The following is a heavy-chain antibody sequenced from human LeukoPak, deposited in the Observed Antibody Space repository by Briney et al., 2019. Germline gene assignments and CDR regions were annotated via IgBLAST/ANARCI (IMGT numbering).Heavy chain of an antibody. D-gene: IGHD1-1*01. J-gene: IGHJ3*02. V-gene: IGHV1-2*02. CDR3: VRAPTTGPIRWAAFDI. Sequence: ASETVSHKGSVYMFIEYLIQGVRQAAGKEGEWLGWINPISGDKHSAQNSQGRVTLISDPSVSTAYMELSGLTSDDAAVYYCVRAPTTGPIRWAAFDIWGQGTMVTVSS. CDR1: VYMFIEYL. CDR2: INPISGDK.